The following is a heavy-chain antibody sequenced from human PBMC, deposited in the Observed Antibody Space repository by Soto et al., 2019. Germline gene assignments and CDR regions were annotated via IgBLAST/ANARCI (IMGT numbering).Heavy chain of an antibody. D-gene: IGHD6-19*01. CDR2: IYTSGST. Sequence: QVQLQESGPGLVKPSETLSLNCTVSGDSSSRFYWSWVRQSAGKGLEWIGRIYTSGSTTYNPSLQSRVTMSLDTSKKILSLKMTSVTAADTAVYYCARDSVAGAMDVWGQGTTVTVSS. J-gene: IGHJ6*02. CDR3: ARDSVAGAMDV. CDR1: GDSSSRFY. V-gene: IGHV4-4*07.